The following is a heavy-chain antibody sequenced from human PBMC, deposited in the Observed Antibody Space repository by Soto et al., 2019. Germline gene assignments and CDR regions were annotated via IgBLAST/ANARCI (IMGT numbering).Heavy chain of an antibody. CDR3: ARDLGPGGPRFGYYYYGMDV. CDR2: IKQDGSEK. D-gene: IGHD3-10*01. V-gene: IGHV3-7*01. Sequence: LRRSCAASGFSFRSYWMSWVRQSPGKGLEWVANIKQDGSEKYYVDSVKGRFTISRDNAKNSLYLQMNSLRAEDTAVYYCARDLGPGGPRFGYYYYGMDVWGQGTTVTV. CDR1: GFSFRSYW. J-gene: IGHJ6*02.